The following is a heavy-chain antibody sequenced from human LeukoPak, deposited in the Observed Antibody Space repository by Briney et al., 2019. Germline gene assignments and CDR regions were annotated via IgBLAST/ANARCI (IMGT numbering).Heavy chain of an antibody. V-gene: IGHV1-69*04. J-gene: IGHJ4*02. Sequence: SVKVSCKASGGTFSSYAISWVRQAPGQGLEWMGRIIPILGIANYAQKFQGRVTITADKSTSTAYMELSSLRSEDTAVYYCARDTLQQLWLLGYWGQGTLVTVSS. CDR3: ARDTLQQLWLLGY. D-gene: IGHD5-18*01. CDR1: GGTFSSYA. CDR2: IIPILGIA.